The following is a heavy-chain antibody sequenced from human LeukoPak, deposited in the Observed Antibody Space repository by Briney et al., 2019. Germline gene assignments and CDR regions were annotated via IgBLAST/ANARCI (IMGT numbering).Heavy chain of an antibody. CDR1: GFTFDDYA. V-gene: IGHV3-9*01. CDR2: ISWNSGSI. J-gene: IGHJ4*02. D-gene: IGHD4-17*01. Sequence: PGGSLRLSCAASGFTFDDYAMHWVRQAPGKGLEWVSGISWNSGSIGYADSVKGRFTISRDNAKNSLYLQMNSLRAEDTALYYCAKGVVYGDYYFDYWGQGTLVTVSS. CDR3: AKGVVYGDYYFDY.